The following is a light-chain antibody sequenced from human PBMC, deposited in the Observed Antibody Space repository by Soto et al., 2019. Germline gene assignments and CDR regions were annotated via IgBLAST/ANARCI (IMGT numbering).Light chain of an antibody. CDR2: GAS. J-gene: IGKJ1*01. V-gene: IGKV3-15*01. CDR3: QQYNNWPGT. Sequence: EIVMTQSPGTRSLSPGERATLSCRASQSVSGNLAWYQQRPGQAPRLLIYGASTRATGIPARFMVSGSGTEFTLTINSLQSEDFAVYYCQQYNNWPGTFGQGTKVDIK. CDR1: QSVSGN.